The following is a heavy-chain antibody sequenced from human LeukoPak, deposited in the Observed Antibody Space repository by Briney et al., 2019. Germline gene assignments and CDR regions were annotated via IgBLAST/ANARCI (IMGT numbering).Heavy chain of an antibody. CDR3: AKDRRLHPGYFDY. D-gene: IGHD3-10*01. CDR1: GFTFSDYY. Sequence: GGSLRLSRAASGFTFSDYYMSWIRQAPGKGLEWVSYISSSGSTIYYADSVKGRFTISRDNSKNTLYLQMNSLRAEDTAVYYCAKDRRLHPGYFDYWGQGTLVTVSS. CDR2: ISSSGSTI. J-gene: IGHJ4*02. V-gene: IGHV3-11*04.